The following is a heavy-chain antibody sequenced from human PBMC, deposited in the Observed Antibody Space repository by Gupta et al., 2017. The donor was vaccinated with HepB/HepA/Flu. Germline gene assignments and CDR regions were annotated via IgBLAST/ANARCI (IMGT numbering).Heavy chain of an antibody. CDR2: INPNSGGT. D-gene: IGHD2-2*01. J-gene: IGHJ4*02. CDR1: GYTFTGYY. V-gene: IGHV1-2*02. Sequence: QVQLVQSGAEVKKPGASVKVSCKASGYTFTGYYMHWVRPAPGQGLEWMGWINPNSGGTNYAQKFQGRVTMTRDTSISTAYMELSRLRSDDTAVYYCARVRCSSTSCDQDYFDYWGQGTLVTVSS. CDR3: ARVRCSSTSCDQDYFDY.